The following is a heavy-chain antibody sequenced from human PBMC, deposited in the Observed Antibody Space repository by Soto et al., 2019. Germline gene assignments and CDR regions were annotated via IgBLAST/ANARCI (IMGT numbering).Heavy chain of an antibody. CDR1: GYTFTSYG. V-gene: IGHV1-18*01. J-gene: IGHJ4*02. CDR3: EXXXXYDFWSGMGTFDY. CDR2: ISAYNGNT. Sequence: CKASGYTFTSYGISWVRQAPGQGLERMGWISAYNGNTNYAQKLQGRVTMTTDTSTSTAYMELRSLRSDDTAVDYCEXXXXYDFWSGMGTFDYWGQGTLXPVSX. D-gene: IGHD3-3*01.